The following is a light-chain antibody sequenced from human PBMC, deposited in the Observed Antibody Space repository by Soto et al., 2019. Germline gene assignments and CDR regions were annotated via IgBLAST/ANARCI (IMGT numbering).Light chain of an antibody. V-gene: IGLV2-14*01. CDR3: SSYTTSSTRV. CDR2: EVT. Sequence: QYVLTKPASVSGSPGQSIAISCTGSSSDVGIYNYVSWYQQHPGKVHKLIIYEVTTRPSGVSNRFSGSKSGNTASLTISGLQAEDEADYYCSSYTTSSTRVFGTGTK. J-gene: IGLJ1*01. CDR1: SSDVGIYNY.